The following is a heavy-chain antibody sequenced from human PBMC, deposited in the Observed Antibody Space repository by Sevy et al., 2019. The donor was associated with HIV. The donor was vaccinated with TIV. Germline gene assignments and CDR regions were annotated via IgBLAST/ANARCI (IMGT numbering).Heavy chain of an antibody. Sequence: GGSLRLSCAASGFTFEDYALHWVRQVPGKGLEWVSGISWNSGRIGYADSVKGRFTISRDNPKNSLYLQMNSLRAEDTAFYYCAKDSYYDSSGYFDAWGQGTLVTVSS. J-gene: IGHJ4*02. CDR3: AKDSYYDSSGYFDA. D-gene: IGHD3-22*01. V-gene: IGHV3-9*01. CDR1: GFTFEDYA. CDR2: ISWNSGRI.